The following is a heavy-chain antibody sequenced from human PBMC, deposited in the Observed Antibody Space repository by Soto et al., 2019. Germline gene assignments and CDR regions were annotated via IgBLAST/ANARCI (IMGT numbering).Heavy chain of an antibody. CDR3: ARAGLTTLELATTY. CDR2: IHPNSGVT. V-gene: IGHV1-2*02. CDR1: GYTFTDYY. Sequence: QVQLVQSGAEVKKPGASVKVSCKASGYTFTDYYMHWVRQSPGQGLEWMGWIHPNSGVTKFPQKFQGRVIMTRDTSSSTVYMELSRLTSDDTAIYYCARAGLTTLELATTYWGQGTLVTVSS. D-gene: IGHD5-12*01. J-gene: IGHJ4*02.